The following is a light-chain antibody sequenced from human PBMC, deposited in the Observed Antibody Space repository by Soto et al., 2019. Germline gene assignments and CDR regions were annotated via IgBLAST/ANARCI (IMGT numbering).Light chain of an antibody. Sequence: QSALTQPRSVSGSPGQSVTISCTGTSSDVGGYNYVSWYQQHPGKAPKLMIYDVSKRPSGVPDRFSGSKSGRTASLTISGLQAEDEADYFCCSYADTYTWVFGGGTKLTVL. J-gene: IGLJ3*02. CDR1: SSDVGGYNY. CDR2: DVS. V-gene: IGLV2-11*01. CDR3: CSYADTYTWV.